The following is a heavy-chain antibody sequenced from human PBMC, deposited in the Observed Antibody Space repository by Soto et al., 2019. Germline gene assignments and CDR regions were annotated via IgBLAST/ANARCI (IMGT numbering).Heavy chain of an antibody. CDR3: AKDSSSWFEYFQH. V-gene: IGHV3-23*01. J-gene: IGHJ1*01. D-gene: IGHD6-13*01. CDR2: ISGSGGST. Sequence: PGGSLRLSCAASGFTFSSYAMSWVRQAPGKGLEWVSAISGSGGSTYYADSVKGRFTISRDNSKNTLYLQMDSLRAEDTAVYYCAKDSSSWFEYFQHWGQGTLVTVSS. CDR1: GFTFSSYA.